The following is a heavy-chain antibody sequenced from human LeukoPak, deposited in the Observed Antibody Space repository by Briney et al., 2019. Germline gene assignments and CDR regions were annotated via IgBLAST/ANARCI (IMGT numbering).Heavy chain of an antibody. Sequence: PGGSLRLSCAASGFTFNTHYMAWVRQAPGKGPEWVAHIRHDGSDSGYVESVEGRFTISRDNSKNLVYLQMTNLRVEDTAVYYCAKYLSRALDHWGQGTLVTVSS. CDR3: AKYLSRALDH. V-gene: IGHV3-7*01. D-gene: IGHD2/OR15-2a*01. J-gene: IGHJ4*02. CDR2: IRHDGSDS. CDR1: GFTFNTHY.